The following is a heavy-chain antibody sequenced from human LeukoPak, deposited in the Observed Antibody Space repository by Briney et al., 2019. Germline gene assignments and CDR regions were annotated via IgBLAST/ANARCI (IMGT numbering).Heavy chain of an antibody. CDR2: IYYSGST. J-gene: IGHJ1*01. V-gene: IGHV4-31*03. CDR1: GGSISSGGYY. CDR3: ARSKYCGGDCYID. D-gene: IGHD2-21*02. Sequence: PSETLSLTCTVSGGSISSGGYYWSWIRQHPGKGLEWIGYIYYSGSTYYNPSLKSRVTISVDTSKSQFSLKLSSVTAADTAVYYCARSKYCGGDCYIDWGQGTLVTVSS.